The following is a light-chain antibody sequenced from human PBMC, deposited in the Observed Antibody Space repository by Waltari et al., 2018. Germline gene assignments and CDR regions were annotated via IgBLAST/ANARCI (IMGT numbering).Light chain of an antibody. Sequence: DVVMTQSPLSLSVTLGQPASISCRSSQSLVHSDGNIYLQWFQQRPGQSPRRRIYKVSSRESGVPDRFSGSGSGTDFTLKISRVEAEDVGVYYCMQGTYWPYTFGQGTKLDIK. CDR2: KVS. CDR3: MQGTYWPYT. V-gene: IGKV2-30*02. J-gene: IGKJ2*01. CDR1: QSLVHSDGNIY.